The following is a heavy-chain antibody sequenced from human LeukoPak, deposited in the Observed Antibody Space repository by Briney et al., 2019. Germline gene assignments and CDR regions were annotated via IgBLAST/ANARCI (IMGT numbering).Heavy chain of an antibody. J-gene: IGHJ4*02. V-gene: IGHV3-23*01. CDR1: GFTFSSYA. D-gene: IGHD3-9*01. CDR2: ISDSGGST. CDR3: AKERRYYDILTGYLDY. Sequence: PGGSLRLSCAASGFTFSSYAMSWVRQAPGKGLEWVSAISDSGGSTYYADSVKGRFTISRDNSKNTLYLQMNSLRAEDTAVYYCAKERRYYDILTGYLDYWGQGTLVTVSS.